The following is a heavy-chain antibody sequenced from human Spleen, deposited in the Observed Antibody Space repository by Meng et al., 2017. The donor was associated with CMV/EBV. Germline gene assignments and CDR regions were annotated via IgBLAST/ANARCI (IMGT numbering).Heavy chain of an antibody. CDR2: ISTFNGDT. CDR3: ARESGAARPRGYYYYGMDV. D-gene: IGHD6-6*01. Sequence: ASVKVSCKTSGYNFISYGISWVRQAPGQGLEWMGWISTFNGDTNYAQKIQGRATMTTDTSTSTVYMELRSLRSDDTAVYYCARESGAARPRGYYYYGMDVWGQGTTVTVSS. V-gene: IGHV1-18*01. J-gene: IGHJ6*02. CDR1: GYNFISYG.